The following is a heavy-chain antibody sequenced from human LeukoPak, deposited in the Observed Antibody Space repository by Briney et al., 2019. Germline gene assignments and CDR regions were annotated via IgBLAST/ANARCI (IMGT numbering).Heavy chain of an antibody. Sequence: GESLKISCKGSGYSFTSYWIGWVRQMPGKGLEWMGIIYPGDSDTRYSPSFQGQVTISADKSISTAYLQWSSLKASDTAMYYCARIGYDFWSGHSHGSPYYFDYWGQGTLVTVSS. D-gene: IGHD3-3*01. CDR1: GYSFTSYW. CDR3: ARIGYDFWSGHSHGSPYYFDY. J-gene: IGHJ4*02. V-gene: IGHV5-51*01. CDR2: IYPGDSDT.